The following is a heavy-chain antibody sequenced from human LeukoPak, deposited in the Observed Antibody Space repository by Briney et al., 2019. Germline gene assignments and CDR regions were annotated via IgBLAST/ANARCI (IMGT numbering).Heavy chain of an antibody. Sequence: PSETLSLTCTVSGGSISPYYWSWIRQSPGKGLEWVAYIHSTGRRNFSPSLQSRVTISVDTSKNQFSLELTSVTAADTALYYCARHVRESGGYWSQFDSWGQGIPVTVSS. J-gene: IGHJ4*02. CDR2: IHSTGRR. CDR3: ARHVRESGGYWSQFDS. D-gene: IGHD2-21*01. CDR1: GGSISPYY. V-gene: IGHV4-59*08.